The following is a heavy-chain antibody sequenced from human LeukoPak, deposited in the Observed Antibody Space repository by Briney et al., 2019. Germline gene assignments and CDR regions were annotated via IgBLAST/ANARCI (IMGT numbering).Heavy chain of an antibody. CDR1: GYTFTSYA. CDR2: IIPIFGTV. CDR3: AREPYSYGRVPPYYFDY. J-gene: IGHJ4*02. D-gene: IGHD5-18*01. V-gene: IGHV1-69*06. Sequence: ASVKVSCKASGYTFTSYAISWVRQAPGQGLEWMGGIIPIFGTVNYAQKFQGRVTITADKSTSTAYMELSSLRSEDTAVYYCAREPYSYGRVPPYYFDYWGQGTLVTVSS.